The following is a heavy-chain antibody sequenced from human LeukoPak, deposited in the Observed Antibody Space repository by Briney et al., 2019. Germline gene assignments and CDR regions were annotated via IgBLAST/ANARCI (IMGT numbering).Heavy chain of an antibody. CDR3: ARGSGWVSDY. J-gene: IGHJ4*02. D-gene: IGHD1-26*01. CDR1: GFTFSSYS. CDR2: IKEDGSEK. V-gene: IGHV3-7*01. Sequence: PGGSLRLSCVASGFTFSSYSMSWVRQAPGKGLEWVANIKEDGSEKYYVASVKGRFTISRDNTKNSLYLQMNSLRAEGTAVYFCARGSGWVSDYWGQGTLVTVSS.